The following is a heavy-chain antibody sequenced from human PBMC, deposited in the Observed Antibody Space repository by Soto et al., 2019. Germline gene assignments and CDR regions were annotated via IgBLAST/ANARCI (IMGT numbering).Heavy chain of an antibody. CDR3: ARNLMAAAGQYNWFDP. Sequence: ASVKVSCKASGYTFTSYGISWVRQAPGQGLEWMGWISAYNGNTNYAQKLQGRVTMTTDTSTSTAYMELRSLRSDDTAVYYCARNLMAAAGQYNWFDPWGQGTLVTVSS. V-gene: IGHV1-18*01. CDR1: GYTFTSYG. J-gene: IGHJ5*02. CDR2: ISAYNGNT. D-gene: IGHD6-13*01.